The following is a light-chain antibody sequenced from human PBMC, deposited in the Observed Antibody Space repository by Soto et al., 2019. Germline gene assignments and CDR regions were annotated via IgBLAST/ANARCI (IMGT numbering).Light chain of an antibody. CDR2: DAY. CDR1: QSFRGL. Sequence: EVVLTQSPVTLSLSPGERATLSCRASQSFRGLLAWYQQKPGQAPRLLIYDAYNSATGIPPRFSGSGSGTDFTLTISSLEPEDSAVYYCQQRHRWPITFGQGTRLEIK. CDR3: QQRHRWPIT. J-gene: IGKJ5*01. V-gene: IGKV3-11*01.